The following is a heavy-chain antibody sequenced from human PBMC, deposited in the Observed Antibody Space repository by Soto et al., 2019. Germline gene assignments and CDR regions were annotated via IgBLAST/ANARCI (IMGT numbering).Heavy chain of an antibody. Sequence: EVQLVESGGGLVQPGGSLRLSCAASGFTFSRHDMHWVRQVPGKGLEWVSGITSAGDAASVEGRFTISRENVNDSLHLQVNSLRVDDTAVYYCGRGGIWGVSWNWFETWGQGTLVTVSS. CDR2: ITSAGD. CDR3: GRGGIWGVSWNWFET. D-gene: IGHD3-10*01. CDR1: GFTFSRHD. J-gene: IGHJ5*02. V-gene: IGHV3-13*01.